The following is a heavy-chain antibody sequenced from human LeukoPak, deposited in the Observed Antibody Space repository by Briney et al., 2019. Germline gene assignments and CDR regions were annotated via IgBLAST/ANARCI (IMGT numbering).Heavy chain of an antibody. CDR3: ARGNTAMVRSYFHY. D-gene: IGHD5-18*01. CDR2: ISSSTGYI. V-gene: IGHV3-21*01. J-gene: IGHJ4*02. CDR1: GFTFSYSS. Sequence: GGSLRLSCAASGFTFSYSSMNWVRQAPGKGLEWVSSISSSTGYIYYADSVKGRFTISRDNAKNSLYLQMNSLRAEDTAVYYCARGNTAMVRSYFHYWGLGTLVTVSS.